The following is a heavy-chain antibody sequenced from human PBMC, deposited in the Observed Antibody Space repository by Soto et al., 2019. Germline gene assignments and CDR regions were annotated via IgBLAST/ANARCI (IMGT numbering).Heavy chain of an antibody. D-gene: IGHD3-22*01. CDR1: GFTVSSNY. CDR3: ARDVTACDSSGYLHFDAFDI. CDR2: IYSGGST. V-gene: IGHV3-53*02. Sequence: EVQLVETGGGLIQPGGSLRLSCAASGFTVSSNYMSWVRQAPGKGLEWVSVIYSGGSTYYADSVKGRLTISRDNSNNTLYLQMTSLGAEDTAVYYCARDVTACDSSGYLHFDAFDIWGQGTMVTVSS. J-gene: IGHJ3*02.